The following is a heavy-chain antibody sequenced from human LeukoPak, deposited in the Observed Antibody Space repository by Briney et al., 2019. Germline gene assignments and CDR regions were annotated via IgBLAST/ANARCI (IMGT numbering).Heavy chain of an antibody. CDR2: ITSGGSST. J-gene: IGHJ3*02. V-gene: IGHV3-74*01. D-gene: IGHD6-6*01. Sequence: GGSLRLSCAASGFTSSSYSMHWVRHAPGKGLVWVSRITSGGSSTIYADSVKGRFTISRDNAKNTLYLQMNSLRAEDTALYYCAMYSSSDAFDIWGQGTMVTVSS. CDR1: GFTSSSYS. CDR3: AMYSSSDAFDI.